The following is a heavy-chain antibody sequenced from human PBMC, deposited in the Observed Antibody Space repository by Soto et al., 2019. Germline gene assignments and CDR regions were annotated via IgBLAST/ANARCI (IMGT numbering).Heavy chain of an antibody. J-gene: IGHJ4*02. V-gene: IGHV1-69*01. CDR1: GGSFGNSA. D-gene: IGHD3-3*01. CDR2: FIPVYRTL. Sequence: QVLLVQSGAEVKKPGSSVKISCKASGGSFGNSAINWVRQTPGQGLEWLGGFIPVYRTLNYAQKFQGSVTITAAESTGTAYMTLSSLASNDTAVYYCATGVIWIGYFTVDSWGQGTRVTVSS. CDR3: ATGVIWIGYFTVDS.